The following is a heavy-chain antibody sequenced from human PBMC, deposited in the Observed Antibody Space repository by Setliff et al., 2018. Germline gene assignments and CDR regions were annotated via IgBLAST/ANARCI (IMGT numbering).Heavy chain of an antibody. CDR1: GASVSGNSYF. CDR3: ARTGTYRYFDY. Sequence: PSETLSLTCTVSGASVSGNSYFWGWIRQPPGKGLEWIGSMYYGGPTYYNSSLKSRVTISVDTSKNQFSLRLTSVTAADTAVYYCARTGTYRYFDYWGQGALVTVSS. V-gene: IGHV4-39*01. J-gene: IGHJ4*02. CDR2: MYYGGPT. D-gene: IGHD1-1*01.